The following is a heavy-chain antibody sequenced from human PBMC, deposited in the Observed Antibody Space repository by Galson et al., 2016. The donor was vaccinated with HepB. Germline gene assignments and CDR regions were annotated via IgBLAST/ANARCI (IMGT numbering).Heavy chain of an antibody. Sequence: SLRLSCAASGFTFNTYGMNWVRQAPGKGLEWVSGISGSGGSTFYADSVKGRFTISRDNSKNTLYLQMHSLRAEDTAVYYCAKEDRMIRGVYFDYWGQGTLVTVSS. CDR1: GFTFNTYG. CDR2: ISGSGGST. D-gene: IGHD3-10*01. CDR3: AKEDRMIRGVYFDY. J-gene: IGHJ4*02. V-gene: IGHV3-23*01.